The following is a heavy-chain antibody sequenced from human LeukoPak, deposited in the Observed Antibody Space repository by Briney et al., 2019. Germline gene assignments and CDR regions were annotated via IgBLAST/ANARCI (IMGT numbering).Heavy chain of an antibody. CDR1: GYTFTGYY. CDR2: INPNSGGT. CDR3: ARAPAGDTGV. V-gene: IGHV1-2*02. J-gene: IGHJ3*01. D-gene: IGHD5-18*01. Sequence: AGSVKVSCKASGYTFTGYYMHWVRPAPGRGLEWMGWINPNSGGTNYAQKFRGGVTMTRDTSIRTAYMELSRLRSDDTAVYYCARAPAGDTGVWGQGTMVTVSS.